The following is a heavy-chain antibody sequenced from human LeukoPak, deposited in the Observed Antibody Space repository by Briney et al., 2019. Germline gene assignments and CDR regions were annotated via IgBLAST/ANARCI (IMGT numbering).Heavy chain of an antibody. J-gene: IGHJ4*02. Sequence: SETLSLTCTVSGGSISSYYWSWIRQPPGKGLEWIGYINCSGTTKYNSSFKSRVTISVDKSKNQFSLKLSSVTAADTAVYYCARDSSIWYRGAFDYWGQGTLVTVSS. CDR2: INCSGTT. CDR1: GGSISSYY. CDR3: ARDSSIWYRGAFDY. V-gene: IGHV4-59*12. D-gene: IGHD6-13*01.